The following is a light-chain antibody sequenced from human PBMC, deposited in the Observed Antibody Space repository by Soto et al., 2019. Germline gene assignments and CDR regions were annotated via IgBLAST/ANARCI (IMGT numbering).Light chain of an antibody. V-gene: IGKV3-11*01. CDR1: QSVSSY. CDR2: DAS. Sequence: EIVLTQSPATLSLSPWESATLSCRASQSVSSYLAWYQQKPGQAPRHLIYDASNRATGIPARFSGSGSGTDFTLTISSLEPEDFAVYYCQQRSNWPLTFGGGTKVDIK. J-gene: IGKJ4*01. CDR3: QQRSNWPLT.